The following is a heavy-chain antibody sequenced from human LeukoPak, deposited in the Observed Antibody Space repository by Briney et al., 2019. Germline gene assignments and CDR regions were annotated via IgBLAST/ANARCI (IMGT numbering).Heavy chain of an antibody. CDR3: ARGESHRGSYYYDSSGYYYAAFDI. D-gene: IGHD3-22*01. J-gene: IGHJ3*02. CDR1: GGTFSSYA. V-gene: IGHV1-69*13. Sequence: SVKVSCKASGGTFSSYAISWVRQAPGQGLEWMGGIIPIFGTANDAQKFQGRVTITADESTSTAYMELSSLRSEDTAVYYCARGESHRGSYYYDSSGYYYAAFDIWGQGTMVTVSS. CDR2: IIPIFGTA.